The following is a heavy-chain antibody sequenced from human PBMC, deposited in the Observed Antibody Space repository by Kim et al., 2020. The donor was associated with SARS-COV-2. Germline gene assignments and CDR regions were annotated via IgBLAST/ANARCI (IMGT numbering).Heavy chain of an antibody. J-gene: IGHJ4*02. CDR3: ARPARPVLHFNY. CDR1: GGSFSGYF. Sequence: SETLSLTCAGSGGSFSGYFWSWIRQSPGKGLEWIGEINHTGSTNYNPSLKSRATISVDTSKNQFSLRLTSVTAADTAVYYCARPARPVLHFNYWGQGTLV. V-gene: IGHV4-34*01. CDR2: INHTGST.